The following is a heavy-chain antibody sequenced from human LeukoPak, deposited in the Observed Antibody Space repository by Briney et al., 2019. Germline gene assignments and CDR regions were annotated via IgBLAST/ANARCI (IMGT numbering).Heavy chain of an antibody. CDR3: ARAAYSSTWYSRYFDL. CDR1: GFTFSSYG. D-gene: IGHD6-13*01. Sequence: PGGSLRLSCAASGFTFSSYGMTWVRQAPGKGLEWVSYISHSVSPIYYADSVKGRFTISRENAKNSLYLQMNSLRAGDTAVYYCARAAYSSTWYSRYFDLWGRGTLVTVSS. V-gene: IGHV3-48*01. CDR2: ISHSVSPI. J-gene: IGHJ2*01.